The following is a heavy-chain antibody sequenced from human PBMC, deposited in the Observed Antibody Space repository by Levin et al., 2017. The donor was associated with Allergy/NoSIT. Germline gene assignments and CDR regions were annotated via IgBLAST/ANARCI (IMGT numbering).Heavy chain of an antibody. Sequence: ASVKVSCKASGYTFTSYSMHWVRQAPGQGLEWMGIINPSGGSTSYAQKFQGRVTMTRDTSTSTVYMELSSLRSEDTAVYYCARDGYCSGGRCPFDYWGQGTLVTVSS. D-gene: IGHD2-15*01. J-gene: IGHJ4*02. V-gene: IGHV1-46*01. CDR1: GYTFTSYS. CDR3: ARDGYCSGGRCPFDY. CDR2: INPSGGST.